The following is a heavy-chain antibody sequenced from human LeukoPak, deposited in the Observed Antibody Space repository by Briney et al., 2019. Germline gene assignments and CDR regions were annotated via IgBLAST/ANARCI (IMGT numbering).Heavy chain of an antibody. CDR1: GFTFSSYA. CDR3: AKVSVTMIVVVTSDAFDI. D-gene: IGHD3-22*01. Sequence: GGSLRLSCAASGFTFSSYAMSWVRQAPGQGLEWVSAISGSGGSTYYAYSVKGRFTISRDNSKNTLYLQMNSLRAEDTAVYYCAKVSVTMIVVVTSDAFDIWGQGTMVTVSS. V-gene: IGHV3-23*01. CDR2: ISGSGGST. J-gene: IGHJ3*02.